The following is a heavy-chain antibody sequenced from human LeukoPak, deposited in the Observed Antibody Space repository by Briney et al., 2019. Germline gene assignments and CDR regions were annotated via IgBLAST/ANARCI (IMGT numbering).Heavy chain of an antibody. CDR1: GGTFSSYA. J-gene: IGHJ1*01. V-gene: IGHV1-69*05. Sequence: GSSVKVSCKASGGTFSSYAISWVRQAPGQGLEWMGGIIPIFGTANYAQKFQGRVTITTDASTSTAYMELSSLRSEDTAVYYCARGEHYYDSSGYYAEYFQHWGQGTLVTVSS. D-gene: IGHD3-22*01. CDR2: IIPIFGTA. CDR3: ARGEHYYDSSGYYAEYFQH.